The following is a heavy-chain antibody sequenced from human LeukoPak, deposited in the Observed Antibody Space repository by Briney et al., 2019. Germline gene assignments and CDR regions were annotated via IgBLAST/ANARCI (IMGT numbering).Heavy chain of an antibody. D-gene: IGHD5-18*01. Sequence: GASVKVSCKASGYTFTRFGISWVRQAPGQGLEWMGWISACNGNTKSAQKFQGRVTMTTDTSTNTAYMELRSLRSDDTAVFYCVRDLGVDTSMIFFDYWGQGTLVTVSS. V-gene: IGHV1-18*01. CDR3: VRDLGVDTSMIFFDY. CDR1: GYTFTRFG. CDR2: ISACNGNT. J-gene: IGHJ4*02.